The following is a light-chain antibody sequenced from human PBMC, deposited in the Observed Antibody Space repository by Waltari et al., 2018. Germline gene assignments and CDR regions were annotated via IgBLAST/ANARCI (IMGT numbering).Light chain of an antibody. CDR1: SSDVGGYNY. V-gene: IGLV2-8*01. J-gene: IGLJ2*01. CDR2: EVT. Sequence: QSALTQPPSASGSPGQPVTISCTGTSSDVGGYNYVSWYQQHPGKAPKLIIYEVTKRPPGVPDRFSGTKSGNTASLTVSGLQADDEADDYCNSYAGRNRLGVFGGGTKVTVL. CDR3: NSYAGRNRLGV.